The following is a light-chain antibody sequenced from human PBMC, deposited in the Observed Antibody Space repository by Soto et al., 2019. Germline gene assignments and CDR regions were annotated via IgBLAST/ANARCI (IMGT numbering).Light chain of an antibody. V-gene: IGKV3-20*01. CDR1: QSVSSSY. CDR2: GAS. J-gene: IGKJ1*01. CDR3: QQYGSSPWK. Sequence: EIVLTQSPGTLSLSPGERATLSCRASQSVSSSYLAWYQQNPGQAPRPLIYGASSRAPGIPDRFSGSGSGTDFTLTISRLEPEDFAVYYCQQYGSSPWKFGQGTKVEIK.